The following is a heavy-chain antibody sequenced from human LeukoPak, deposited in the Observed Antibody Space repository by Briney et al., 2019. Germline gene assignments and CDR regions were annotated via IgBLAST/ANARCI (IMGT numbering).Heavy chain of an antibody. Sequence: ASVKVSCKASGYTFTSYGISWVRQAPGQGLEWMGWISAYNGNTNYAQKLQGRVTMTTDTSTSTAYMELRSLRSDDTAVYYCARDHGSGSERPEAFDIWGQGTMVTVSS. CDR3: ARDHGSGSERPEAFDI. CDR2: ISAYNGNT. J-gene: IGHJ3*02. V-gene: IGHV1-18*01. D-gene: IGHD1-26*01. CDR1: GYTFTSYG.